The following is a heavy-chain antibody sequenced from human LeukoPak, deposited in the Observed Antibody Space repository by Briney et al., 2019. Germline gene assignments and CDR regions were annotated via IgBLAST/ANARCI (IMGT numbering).Heavy chain of an antibody. CDR1: GGSFSGYY. CDR2: IYYSGST. D-gene: IGHD3-9*01. CDR3: ASGGAGILTGYYLDY. J-gene: IGHJ4*01. Sequence: SETLSLTCAVYGGSFSGYYWSWIRQPPGKGLEWIGYIYYSGSTNYNPSLKSRVTISVDTSKNQFSLKLSSVTAADTAVYYCASGGAGILTGYYLDYWGQEPWSPSPQ. V-gene: IGHV4-59*01.